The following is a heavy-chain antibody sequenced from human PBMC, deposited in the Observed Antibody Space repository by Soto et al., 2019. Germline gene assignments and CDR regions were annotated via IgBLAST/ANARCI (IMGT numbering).Heavy chain of an antibody. CDR3: ARDLYHNDYGDY. J-gene: IGHJ4*02. V-gene: IGHV1-3*01. CDR1: GYIFTSYA. Sequence: ASVKVSFKASGYIFTSYAMHWVRQAPGQRLEWMGWINAGNGNTKYSQKFQGRVTITRDTSASTAYMELSSLRSEDTAVYYCARDLYHNDYGDYWGQGTLVTVSS. D-gene: IGHD2-8*01. CDR2: INAGNGNT.